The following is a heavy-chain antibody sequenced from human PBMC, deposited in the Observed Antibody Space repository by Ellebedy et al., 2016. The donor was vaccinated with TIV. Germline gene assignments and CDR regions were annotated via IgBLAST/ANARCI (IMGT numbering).Heavy chain of an antibody. Sequence: SVKVSCXASGFPFINSVIQWVRQARGQRLEWIGWIVIGSGDTKFAQIFQERVTMTRDMSTDSAFMELSDLTSEDTAVYYCAADPENDYGDPDHWGQGTLVTVSP. CDR2: IVIGSGDT. D-gene: IGHD4/OR15-4a*01. J-gene: IGHJ4*02. V-gene: IGHV1-58*02. CDR3: AADPENDYGDPDH. CDR1: GFPFINSV.